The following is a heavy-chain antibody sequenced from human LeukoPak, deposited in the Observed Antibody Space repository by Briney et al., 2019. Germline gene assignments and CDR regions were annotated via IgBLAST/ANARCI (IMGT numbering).Heavy chain of an antibody. J-gene: IGHJ4*02. V-gene: IGHV4-39*01. CDR3: TRHQLVATIKD. D-gene: IGHD5-12*01. CDR1: GGSISSSSYY. Sequence: SETLSLTCTVSGGSISSSSYYWGWIRQPPGKGLEWIGSIYYSGSTYYNPSLKSRVTISVDTSKNQFSLKLSSVTAAGTAVYYCTRHQLVATIKDWGQGTLVTVSS. CDR2: IYYSGST.